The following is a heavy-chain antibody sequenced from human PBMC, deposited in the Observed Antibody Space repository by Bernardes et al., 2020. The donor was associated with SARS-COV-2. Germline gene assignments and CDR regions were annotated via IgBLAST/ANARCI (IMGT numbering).Heavy chain of an antibody. CDR2: ISYDGSNK. CDR3: ARANYGNYYYYGMDV. Sequence: GGSLRLSRAASGFTFSSYAMHWVRQAPGKGLEWVAVISYDGSNKYYADSVKGRFTISRDNSKNTLYLQMNSLRAEDTAVYYCARANYGNYYYYGMDVWGQGTTVTVSS. D-gene: IGHD4-17*01. V-gene: IGHV3-30-3*01. J-gene: IGHJ6*02. CDR1: GFTFSSYA.